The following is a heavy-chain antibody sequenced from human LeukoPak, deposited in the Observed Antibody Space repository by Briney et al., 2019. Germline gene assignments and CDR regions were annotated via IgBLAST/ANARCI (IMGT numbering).Heavy chain of an antibody. J-gene: IGHJ4*02. CDR3: AREYSSGWYSSDY. V-gene: IGHV1-18*01. Sequence: ASVKVSCKASGYTFTSYGISWVRQAPGQGNEWMGWISVYNGKRNYAQKLQGRVTMTTDTSTSTAYIELRSLRSDDTAVYYCAREYSSGWYSSDYWGQGTLVTVSS. CDR1: GYTFTSYG. CDR2: ISVYNGKR. D-gene: IGHD6-19*01.